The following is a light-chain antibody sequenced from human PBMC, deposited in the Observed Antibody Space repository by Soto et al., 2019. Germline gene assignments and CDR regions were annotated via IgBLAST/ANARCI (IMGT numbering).Light chain of an antibody. CDR1: QSISTS. Sequence: DIQMTQSPSTLSASVGDGVTITCRATQSISTSLAWYQQKPGKAPNLLISGASNLESGVPSRFSGSGSGTEFTLTISSLQPDDFSSYYCQQYYTYSTFGQGTKVDIK. CDR2: GAS. V-gene: IGKV1-5*01. J-gene: IGKJ1*01. CDR3: QQYYTYST.